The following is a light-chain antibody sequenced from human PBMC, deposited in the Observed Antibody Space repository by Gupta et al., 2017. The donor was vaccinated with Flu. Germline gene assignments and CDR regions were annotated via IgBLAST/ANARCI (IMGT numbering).Light chain of an antibody. CDR2: EVT. V-gene: IGLV2-14*01. J-gene: IGLJ1*01. CDR1: SSDVGGYNH. CDR3: SSYRSNSTSYV. Sequence: QSALTQPASVSGSPGQSITISCTGTSSDVGGYNHVSWYHQHPGKAPKLMIYEVTYRPSGVSNRFSGSKSGNTASLTISGLQAEDEADYYCSSYRSNSTSYVFGTGTKVTVL.